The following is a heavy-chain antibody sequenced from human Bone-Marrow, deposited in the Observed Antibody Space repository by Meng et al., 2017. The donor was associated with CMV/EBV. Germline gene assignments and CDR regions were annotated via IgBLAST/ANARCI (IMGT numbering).Heavy chain of an antibody. J-gene: IGHJ4*02. CDR2: INPNTGDT. D-gene: IGHD3-22*01. V-gene: IGHV1-2*02. CDR3: ARDLLYDSSGYPDY. Sequence: ASVKVSCKTSGYAFTGYYVHWVRQAPGQGLEWMGWINPNTGDTNYAQNFQGRVTMTRDTSISTAYMELSTLRSDDTAVYYCARDLLYDSSGYPDYWGQGTLVTVSS. CDR1: GYAFTGYY.